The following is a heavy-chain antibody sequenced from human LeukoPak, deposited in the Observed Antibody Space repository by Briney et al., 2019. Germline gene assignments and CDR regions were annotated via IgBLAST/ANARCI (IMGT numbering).Heavy chain of an antibody. CDR1: GFTFSSYA. Sequence: GGTLRLSCAASGFTFSSYAMSWVRQAPGKGLEWVSAISGSGGSTYYADSVKGRFTISRDNSKNTLYLQMNSLRAEDTAVYYCAKDFPPYGDYLPYFYMDVWGKGTTVTISS. CDR3: AKDFPPYGDYLPYFYMDV. D-gene: IGHD4-17*01. CDR2: ISGSGGST. V-gene: IGHV3-23*01. J-gene: IGHJ6*03.